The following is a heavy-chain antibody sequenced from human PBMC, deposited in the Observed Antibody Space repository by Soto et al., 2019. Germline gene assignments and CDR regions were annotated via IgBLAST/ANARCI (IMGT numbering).Heavy chain of an antibody. CDR3: RRSSRYSTDV. J-gene: IGHJ6*02. D-gene: IGHD6-13*01. CDR2: IYSIGSV. V-gene: IGHV4-39*01. CDR1: GGSISSSSY. Sequence: QLQLQESGPGLVKPSETLSLTCTVSGGSISSSSYWGWIRQPPGKGLEWIGSIYSIGSVYYNPSLKSRVTISVDTSKNQFSLKLSSVTAADTAVYYCRRSSRYSTDVWGQGTTVTVSS.